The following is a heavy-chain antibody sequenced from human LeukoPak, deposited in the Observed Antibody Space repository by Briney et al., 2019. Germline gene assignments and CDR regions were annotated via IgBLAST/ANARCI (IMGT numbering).Heavy chain of an antibody. V-gene: IGHV1-46*01. D-gene: IGHD4-17*01. CDR1: GYTFTTYY. CDR3: ARQAVTTGWYFDY. J-gene: IGHJ4*02. CDR2: FNPGDGRA. Sequence: ASVKVSCKASGYTFTTYYLHWVRQAPGQGLEWMGIFNPGDGRATYTQKFQGRVTMTRDTSTRTVYMDLSSLRSDDTAVYYCARQAVTTGWYFDYWGQGTLVAVSS.